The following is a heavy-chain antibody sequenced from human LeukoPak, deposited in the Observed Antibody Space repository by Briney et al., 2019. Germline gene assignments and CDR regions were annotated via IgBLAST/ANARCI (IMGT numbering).Heavy chain of an antibody. CDR1: GFTFSSYW. CDR3: ARSILLWFGELLSDGMDV. V-gene: IGHV3-7*01. D-gene: IGHD3-10*01. Sequence: GGSLRLSCAASGFTFSSYWMSWVRQAPGKGLEWVANIKQDGSEKYYVDSVKGRFTISRDNAKNSLYLQMNSLRAEDTAVYYCARSILLWFGELLSDGMDVWGQGTTVTVSS. J-gene: IGHJ6*02. CDR2: IKQDGSEK.